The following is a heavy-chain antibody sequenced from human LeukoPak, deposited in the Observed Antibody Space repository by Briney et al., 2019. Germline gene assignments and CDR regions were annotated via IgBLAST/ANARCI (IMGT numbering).Heavy chain of an antibody. CDR1: GGSISSGSYY. Sequence: SETLSLTCTVSGGSISSGSYYWSWIRQPAGKGLEWIGRIYTSGTTNYNPSLKSRVTISVDTSKNQFSLKLSSVTAADTAVYYCASYAVFCSGGGCYRTSDDYWGQGTLVTVSS. J-gene: IGHJ4*02. CDR2: IYTSGTT. V-gene: IGHV4-61*02. CDR3: ASYAVFCSGGGCYRTSDDY. D-gene: IGHD2-15*01.